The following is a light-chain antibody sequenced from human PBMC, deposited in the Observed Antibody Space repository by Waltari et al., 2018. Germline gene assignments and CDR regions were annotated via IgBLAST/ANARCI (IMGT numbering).Light chain of an antibody. Sequence: IQLTQSPSSLSASVGDRVTISCRASHHISSHLAWYQQKPGKAPTLLIYPASTLESGVPSRFSGSGSGTEFTLTINSLQPDDFATYYCQHYNSFSHIYTFGQGTKLEI. J-gene: IGKJ2*01. CDR1: HHISSH. V-gene: IGKV1-9*01. CDR3: QHYNSFSHIYT. CDR2: PAS.